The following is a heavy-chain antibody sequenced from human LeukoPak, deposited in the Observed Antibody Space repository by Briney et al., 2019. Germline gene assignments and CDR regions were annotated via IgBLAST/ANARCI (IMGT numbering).Heavy chain of an antibody. CDR2: INHSGST. Sequence: SEALSLSCAVYGGSFSGYYWSWIRQPPGKGLEWSGEINHSGSTTYHPPVARRVTIPVDTSTNQSSLNLSSVAAADTAGCYCCGTRAVKNRRGFFDIWGQGTMVTVSS. D-gene: IGHD1/OR15-1a*01. CDR3: CGTRAVKNRRGFFDI. CDR1: GGSFSGYY. J-gene: IGHJ3*02. V-gene: IGHV4-34*03.